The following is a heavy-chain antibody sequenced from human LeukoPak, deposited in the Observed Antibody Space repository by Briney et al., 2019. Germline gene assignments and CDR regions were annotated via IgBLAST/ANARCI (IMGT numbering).Heavy chain of an antibody. CDR2: ISGSGDTT. J-gene: IGHJ4*02. V-gene: IGHV3-23*01. CDR3: ASAIIAAAGTPTFDY. Sequence: GGSLRLSCAVSGFTFSSYAMSWVRQAPGKGLEWVSAISGSGDTTNYADSVKGRFTISRDNSKNTLYLHMNSLRAEDTAVYYCASAIIAAAGTPTFDYWGQGTLVTVSS. D-gene: IGHD6-13*01. CDR1: GFTFSSYA.